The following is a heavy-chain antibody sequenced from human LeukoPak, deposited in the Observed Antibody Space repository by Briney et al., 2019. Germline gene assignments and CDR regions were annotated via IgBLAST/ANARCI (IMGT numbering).Heavy chain of an antibody. CDR2: IYSGGST. CDR1: GFTVSSNY. CDR3: ARGTVTMVDY. D-gene: IGHD3-10*01. Sequence: PVGSLRLSCAASGFTVSSNYMSWVRQAPGRGLEWVSVIYSGGSTYYADSVKGRFTISRDNSKNTLFLQMNSLRAGDTAVYYCARGTVTMVDYWGQGTLVTVS. V-gene: IGHV3-66*01. J-gene: IGHJ4*02.